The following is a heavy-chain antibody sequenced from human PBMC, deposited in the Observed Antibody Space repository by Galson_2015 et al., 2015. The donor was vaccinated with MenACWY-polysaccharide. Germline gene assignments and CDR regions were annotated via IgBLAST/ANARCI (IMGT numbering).Heavy chain of an antibody. CDR3: AREIAPDGIAVAKVLNDY. Sequence: SVKVSCKASGYTFTSYDINWVRQATGQGLEWMGWMNPNSGNTGYPQKFQGRVTMTRNTSISTAYMELSSQRSEDTAVYYCAREIAPDGIAVAKVLNDYWGQGTLVTVSS. J-gene: IGHJ4*02. CDR1: GYTFTSYD. D-gene: IGHD6-19*01. V-gene: IGHV1-8*01. CDR2: MNPNSGNT.